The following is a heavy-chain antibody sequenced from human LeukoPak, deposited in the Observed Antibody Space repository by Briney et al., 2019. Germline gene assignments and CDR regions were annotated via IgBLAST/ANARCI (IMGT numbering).Heavy chain of an antibody. CDR2: ISSRDSTI. CDR3: ARRYCSSSSCTLDY. D-gene: IGHD2-2*01. V-gene: IGHV3-48*03. CDR1: GFTFSTYE. J-gene: IGHJ4*02. Sequence: PGGSLRLSCVASGFTFSTYEMNWVRQAPGKGLEWVSYISSRDSTIYYADSVKGRFTISRDNAKNSLYLQMNSLRAEDTAVYYCARRYCSSSSCTLDYWGQGTLVTVSS.